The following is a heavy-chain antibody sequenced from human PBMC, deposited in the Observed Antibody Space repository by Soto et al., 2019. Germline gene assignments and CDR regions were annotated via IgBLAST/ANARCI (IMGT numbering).Heavy chain of an antibody. CDR2: IYHSGST. CDR3: ARLRITMVRGARGHYYYGMDV. J-gene: IGHJ6*02. Sequence: SETLSLTCAVSGGSISSSNWLSWFLQPPWKGLEWIGEIYHSGSTNYNPSLKSRVTISVDKSKNQFSLKLSSVTAADTAVYYCARLRITMVRGARGHYYYGMDVWGQGTTVTVSS. CDR1: GGSISSSNW. D-gene: IGHD3-10*01. V-gene: IGHV4-4*02.